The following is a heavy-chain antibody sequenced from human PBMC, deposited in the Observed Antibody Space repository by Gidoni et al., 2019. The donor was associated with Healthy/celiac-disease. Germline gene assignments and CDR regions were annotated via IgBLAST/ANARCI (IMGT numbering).Heavy chain of an antibody. D-gene: IGHD6-13*01. CDR3: ARGIISSSWTENYGMDV. Sequence: EVQLVESGGGLVQPGGSLRLSCAASGVTFSSYDMHWVRQATGKGLEWVSAIGTAGDTYYPGSVKGRFTISRENAKNSLYLQMNSLRAGDTAVYYCARGIISSSWTENYGMDVWGQGTTVTVSS. CDR1: GVTFSSYD. J-gene: IGHJ6*02. V-gene: IGHV3-13*01. CDR2: IGTAGDT.